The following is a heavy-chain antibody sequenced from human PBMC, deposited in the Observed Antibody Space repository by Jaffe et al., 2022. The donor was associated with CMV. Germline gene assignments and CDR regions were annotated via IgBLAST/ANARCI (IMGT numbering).Heavy chain of an antibody. V-gene: IGHV3-33*08. CDR3: ARAPAPYYYDSSGYPWFDP. D-gene: IGHD3-22*01. CDR1: GFTFSSYG. CDR2: IWYDGSNK. Sequence: QVQLVESGGGVVQPGRSLRLSCAASGFTFSSYGMHWVRQAPGKGLEWVAVIWYDGSNKYYADSVKGRFTISRDNSKNTLYLQMNSLRAEDTAVYYCARAPAPYYYDSSGYPWFDPWGQGTLVTVSS. J-gene: IGHJ5*02.